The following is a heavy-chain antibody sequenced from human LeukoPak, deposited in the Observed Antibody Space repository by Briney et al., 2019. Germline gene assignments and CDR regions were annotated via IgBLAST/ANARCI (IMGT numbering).Heavy chain of an antibody. CDR2: ISSSGSTI. J-gene: IGHJ4*02. CDR1: GFTFSDYY. Sequence: GGSLRLSCAASGFTFSDYYMSWIRQAPGKGLEWVSYISSSGSTIYDADSVKGRFTISRDNAKNSLYLQMNSLRAEDTAVYYCAGTDIVVVPAAYQFDYWGQGTLVTVSS. CDR3: AGTDIVVVPAAYQFDY. D-gene: IGHD2-2*01. V-gene: IGHV3-11*01.